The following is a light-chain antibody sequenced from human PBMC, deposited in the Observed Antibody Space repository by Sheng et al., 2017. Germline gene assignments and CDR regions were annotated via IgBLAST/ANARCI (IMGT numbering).Light chain of an antibody. CDR3: HQYDTSPET. Sequence: EIVLTQSPGTLSLSPGERATLSCRASQSVSSSYLAWYQQTSGQAPRLLIFGASTRPTGIPDRFSGSGSGTDFTLTITRLEPEDFALYYCHQYDTSPETFGQGTKVEMK. CDR2: GAS. J-gene: IGKJ1*01. V-gene: IGKV3-20*01. CDR1: QSVSSSY.